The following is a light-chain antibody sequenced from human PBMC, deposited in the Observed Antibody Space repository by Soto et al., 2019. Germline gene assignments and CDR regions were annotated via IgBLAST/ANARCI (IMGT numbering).Light chain of an antibody. Sequence: QPVLTQSPSASASLGASVKITCTLSSGHSSYAIAWHQQQPEKGTRYLMKLNSDGSHRKGDGIPDRFSGSSSGAEHYLTISSLQSEDEADYYCQTWGTGIGVFGGGTKLTVL. CDR3: QTWGTGIGV. CDR1: SGHSSYA. CDR2: LNSDGSH. V-gene: IGLV4-69*01. J-gene: IGLJ2*01.